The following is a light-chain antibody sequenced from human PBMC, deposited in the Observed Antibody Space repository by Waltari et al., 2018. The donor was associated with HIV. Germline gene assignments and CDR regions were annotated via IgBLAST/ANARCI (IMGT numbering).Light chain of an antibody. CDR2: EVS. CDR3: CSYAGGRVIVL. Sequence: QSALTQLASVSGSPVRPTTISCTGTLSDGCPYNLVSWYQQYPGRAPKIIIHEVSKRPSGVSDRLSGCKSGNSASLTVAGRKVEDEADYYCCSYAGGRVIVLFGGGTRLTV. V-gene: IGLV2-23*02. J-gene: IGLJ2*01. CDR1: LSDGCPYNL.